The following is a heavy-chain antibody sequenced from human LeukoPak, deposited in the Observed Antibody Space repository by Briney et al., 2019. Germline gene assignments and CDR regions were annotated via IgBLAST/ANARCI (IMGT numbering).Heavy chain of an antibody. D-gene: IGHD5-18*01. Sequence: SETLSLTCIVSGGSISSSTYYWGWIRQPPGKGLEWIGSIYYSGSTHYTPSLKSRVTIFVDTSKNQFSLKLSSVTAADTAVYYCARQSNVDTAMITYYYYGIDVWGQGTTVTVSS. CDR1: GGSISSSTYY. CDR2: IYYSGST. CDR3: ARQSNVDTAMITYYYYGIDV. J-gene: IGHJ6*02. V-gene: IGHV4-39*01.